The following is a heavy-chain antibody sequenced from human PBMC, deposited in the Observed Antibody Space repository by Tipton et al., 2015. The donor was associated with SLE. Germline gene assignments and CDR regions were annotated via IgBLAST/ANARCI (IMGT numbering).Heavy chain of an antibody. CDR1: GGSISSYY. D-gene: IGHD3-10*01. CDR2: IYYSGST. J-gene: IGHJ1*01. Sequence: TLSLTCTVSGGSISSYYWSWIRQPPGKGLEWIGDIYYSGSTNYNPSLKSRVTISVDTSKNQFSLKLSSVTGAGTAVYYCARVRGRGYFQHWGQGTLVTVSS. V-gene: IGHV4-59*01. CDR3: ARVRGRGYFQH.